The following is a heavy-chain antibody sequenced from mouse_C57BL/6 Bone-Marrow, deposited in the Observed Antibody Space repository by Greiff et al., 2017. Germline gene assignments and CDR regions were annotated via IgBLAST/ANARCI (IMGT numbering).Heavy chain of an antibody. CDR2: INPSKGGT. J-gene: IGHJ2*01. CDR1: GYTFTSYW. D-gene: IGHD1-1*01. Sequence: QVQLQQPGTELVKPGASVKLSCKASGYTFTSYWMHWVKQRPGQGLEWIGNINPSKGGTNYNEKFKSKATLPVDKSSSTAYMQLSSLTSADSAVYYRVRGDYYYGSSYYFDYWGQGTTLTVSS. V-gene: IGHV1-53*01. CDR3: VRGDYYYGSSYYFDY.